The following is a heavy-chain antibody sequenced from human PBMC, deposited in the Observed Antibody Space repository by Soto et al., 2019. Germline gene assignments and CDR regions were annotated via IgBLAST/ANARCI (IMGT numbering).Heavy chain of an antibody. J-gene: IGHJ6*02. D-gene: IGHD3-22*01. Sequence: GGSLRLSCAASGFTFSSYAMSWVRQAPGKGLEWVSAISGSGGSTYYADSVKGRFTISRDNSKNTLYLQMNSLVAEDTAVYYCAKDLTYYYDSSGYYEVGGYYYGMDVWGQGTTVTVSS. CDR2: ISGSGGST. CDR3: AKDLTYYYDSSGYYEVGGYYYGMDV. CDR1: GFTFSSYA. V-gene: IGHV3-23*01.